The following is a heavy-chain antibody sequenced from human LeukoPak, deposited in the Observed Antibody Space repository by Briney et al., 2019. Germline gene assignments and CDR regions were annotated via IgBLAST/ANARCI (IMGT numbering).Heavy chain of an antibody. D-gene: IGHD5-24*01. J-gene: IGHJ4*02. CDR2: IIPILGIA. V-gene: IGHV1-69*02. CDR3: ATDRDGYMFYFDY. Sequence: SVKVSCKASVGTFSSYTISWVRQAPGQGLEWVGRIIPILGIANYAQKFQGRVTITADKSTSTAYMELSSLRSEDTAVYYCATDRDGYMFYFDYWGQGTLVTVSS. CDR1: VGTFSSYT.